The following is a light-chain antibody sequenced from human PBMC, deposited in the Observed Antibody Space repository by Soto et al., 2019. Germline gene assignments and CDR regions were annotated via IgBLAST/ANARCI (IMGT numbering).Light chain of an antibody. CDR3: QKHDGVPL. V-gene: IGKV1-33*01. CDR1: QDISNH. Sequence: DIQLTQSPSSLSASVGDRVTITCQASQDISNHLNWYQQKPGKAPNLLIYDASDLETGVPSRFSGGGSGTFFSFTINSLQPEVIATYFCQKHDGVPLFGPGTKVEI. CDR2: DAS. J-gene: IGKJ3*01.